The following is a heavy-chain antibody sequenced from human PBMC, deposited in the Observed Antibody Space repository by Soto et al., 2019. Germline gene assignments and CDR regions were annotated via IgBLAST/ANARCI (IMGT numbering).Heavy chain of an antibody. CDR3: AKDEGSSGVPGY. Sequence: PGGSLRLSCAASGFTFSSYGMHWVRQAPGKGLEWVAVISYDGSNKYYANSVKGRFTISRDNSKNTLYLQMNSLRAEDTAVYYCAKDEGSSGVPGYWGQGTLVTVAS. V-gene: IGHV3-30*18. CDR1: GFTFSSYG. D-gene: IGHD6-19*01. J-gene: IGHJ4*02. CDR2: ISYDGSNK.